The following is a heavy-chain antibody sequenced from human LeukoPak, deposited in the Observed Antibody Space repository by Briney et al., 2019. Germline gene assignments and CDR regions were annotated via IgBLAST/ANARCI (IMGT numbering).Heavy chain of an antibody. D-gene: IGHD2-2*01. CDR2: IYYSGST. CDR1: GGSISSYY. CDR3: AKTGTYCSSTSCYHDY. J-gene: IGHJ4*02. Sequence: SETLSLTCTVSGGSISSYYWSWIRQPPGKGLEWIGYIYYSGSTNYNPSLKSRVTISIDTSKNQFSLKLSSVTAADTAVDYCAKTGTYCSSTSCYHDYWGQGTLVTVSS. V-gene: IGHV4-59*01.